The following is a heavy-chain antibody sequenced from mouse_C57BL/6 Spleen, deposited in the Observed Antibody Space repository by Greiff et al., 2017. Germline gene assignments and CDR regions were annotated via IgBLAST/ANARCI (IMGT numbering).Heavy chain of an antibody. Sequence: VQLQQSGPELVKPGASVKISCKASGYSFTGYYMNWVKQSPEKSLEWIGEINPSTGGTTYNQKFKAKATLTVDKSSSTAYMQLKSLTSEDSAVYDSARSRDARYAMDYWGQGTSVTVSS. CDR2: INPSTGGT. CDR1: GYSFTGYY. CDR3: ARSRDARYAMDY. J-gene: IGHJ4*01. V-gene: IGHV1-42*01.